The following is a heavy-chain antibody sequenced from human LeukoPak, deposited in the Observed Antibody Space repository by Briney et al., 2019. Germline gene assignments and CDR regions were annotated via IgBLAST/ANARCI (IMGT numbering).Heavy chain of an antibody. CDR1: GFTFDDYA. D-gene: IGHD3-22*01. CDR3: AKGSGYDSSGYHDY. V-gene: IGHV3-9*01. J-gene: IGHJ4*02. CDR2: ISWNSGSI. Sequence: GRSLRLSCAASGFTFDDYAMHWVRQAPGKGLEWVLGISWNSGSIGYTDSVKGRFTISRDNAKNSLYLQMNSLRAEDTALYYCAKGSGYDSSGYHDYWGQGTLVTVSS.